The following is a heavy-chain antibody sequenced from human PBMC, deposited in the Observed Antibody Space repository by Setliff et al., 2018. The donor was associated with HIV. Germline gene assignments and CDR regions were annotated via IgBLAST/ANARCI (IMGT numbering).Heavy chain of an antibody. CDR3: AKGGIGVAKYMDY. J-gene: IGHJ4*02. Sequence: GESLRLSCAASGFTFDDYTLHWVRQGPRKGLEWVSLISWDGGNTYYADSVKGRFTISRDNSKNSLFLQMNSLRTEDTALYYCAKGGIGVAKYMDYWGQGTLVTVS. CDR2: ISWDGGNT. CDR1: GFTFDDYT. V-gene: IGHV3-43*01. D-gene: IGHD1-1*01.